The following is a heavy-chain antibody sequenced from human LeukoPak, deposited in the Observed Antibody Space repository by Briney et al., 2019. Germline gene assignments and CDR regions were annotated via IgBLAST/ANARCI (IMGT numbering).Heavy chain of an antibody. CDR3: ARQEGGSYYYYYYGMDV. D-gene: IGHD1-26*01. CDR1: GYNFNSYW. CDR2: IYPGDSDT. J-gene: IGHJ6*02. Sequence: GESLKISCKGSGYNFNSYWIAWVRQMPGKGLEWMGIIYPGDSDTRYSPSFQGQVAISADKSISTAYLQWSGLKASDTAMYYCARQEGGSYYYYYYGMDVWGQGTTVTVSS. V-gene: IGHV5-51*01.